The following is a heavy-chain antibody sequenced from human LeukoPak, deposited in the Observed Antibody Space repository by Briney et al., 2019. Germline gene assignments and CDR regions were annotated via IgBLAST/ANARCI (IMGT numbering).Heavy chain of an antibody. D-gene: IGHD7-27*01. Sequence: PGXXLRLSCAASGFTFSSYAMSWVRQAPGKGLEWVSAISGSGGSTYYADSVKGRFTISRDNSKNTLYLQMNSLRAEDTAVYYCAKDRKLGTYFDYWGQGTLVTVSS. V-gene: IGHV3-23*01. CDR2: ISGSGGST. CDR1: GFTFSSYA. CDR3: AKDRKLGTYFDY. J-gene: IGHJ4*02.